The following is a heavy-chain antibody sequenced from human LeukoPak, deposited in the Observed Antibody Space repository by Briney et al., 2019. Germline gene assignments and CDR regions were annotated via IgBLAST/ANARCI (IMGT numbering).Heavy chain of an antibody. Sequence: SETLSLTCTVSGASITTYYWSWIRQPPGKGLEYIGQIHSSGSANYNPSLKSRVAMSLDASKNQFSLKLSSVTAADTAVYFCARETNGYYDHWGQGTLVTVSS. CDR2: IHSSGSA. V-gene: IGHV4-4*08. D-gene: IGHD3-22*01. CDR1: GASITTYY. CDR3: ARETNGYYDH. J-gene: IGHJ4*02.